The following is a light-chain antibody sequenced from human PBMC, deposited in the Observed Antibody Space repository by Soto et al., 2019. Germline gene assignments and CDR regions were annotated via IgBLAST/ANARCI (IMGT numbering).Light chain of an antibody. CDR1: QSVSSY. J-gene: IGKJ1*01. CDR2: DAS. V-gene: IGKV3-11*01. CDR3: QQRSNWPPKT. Sequence: EIVLTQSPATLSLSPGERATLSCRASQSVSSYLAGYQQKPGQAPRLLIYDASNSATGIPARCSGSGSGTDFTLTISSLEPEDFAVYYCQQRSNWPPKTFGQGTKVEIK.